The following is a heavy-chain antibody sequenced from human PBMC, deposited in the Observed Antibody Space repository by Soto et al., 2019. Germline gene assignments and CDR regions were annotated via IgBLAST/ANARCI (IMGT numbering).Heavy chain of an antibody. Sequence: EVQLVESGGGLVQPGGSLRLSCVASGFTFNSHTMNWVRQAPGKGLEWLSYIGDSSSTIYYADSVKGRFTISRDNAKNSLYLQMNSLRADDTAVYYCAREVGATGYWGQGTLVTVSS. D-gene: IGHD1-26*01. J-gene: IGHJ4*02. CDR2: IGDSSSTI. CDR1: GFTFNSHT. V-gene: IGHV3-48*04. CDR3: AREVGATGY.